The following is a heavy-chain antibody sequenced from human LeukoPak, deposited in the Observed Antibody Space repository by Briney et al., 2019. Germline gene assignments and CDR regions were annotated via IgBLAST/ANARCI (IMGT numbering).Heavy chain of an antibody. CDR3: AKDGLGGGYYDSSGYFDY. V-gene: IGHV3-21*04. CDR1: GFTFSSYS. Sequence: GGSLRLSCAASGFTFSSYSMNWVRQAPGKGLEWVSSISSSSSYIYYADSVKGRSTISRDNSKNSLYLQMNSLRAEDTALYYCAKDGLGGGYYDSSGYFDYWGQGTLVTVSS. CDR2: ISSSSSYI. D-gene: IGHD3-22*01. J-gene: IGHJ4*02.